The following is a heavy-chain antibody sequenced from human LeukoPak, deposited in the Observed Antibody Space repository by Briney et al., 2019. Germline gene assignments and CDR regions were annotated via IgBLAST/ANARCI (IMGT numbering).Heavy chain of an antibody. Sequence: PGGSLRLSCAASGFTFSSYEMNWVRQAPGKGLEWVSYISSSGSTIYYADSVKGRFTISRDNSKNTLYLQMNSLRAEDTAVYYCAKEENNDFWSGYPIDYWGQGTLVTVSS. J-gene: IGHJ4*02. D-gene: IGHD3-3*01. CDR1: GFTFSSYE. V-gene: IGHV3-48*03. CDR2: ISSSGSTI. CDR3: AKEENNDFWSGYPIDY.